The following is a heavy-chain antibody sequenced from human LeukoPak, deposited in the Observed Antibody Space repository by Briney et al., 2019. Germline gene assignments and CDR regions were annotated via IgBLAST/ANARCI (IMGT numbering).Heavy chain of an antibody. CDR1: GGSFSGYY. V-gene: IGHV4-34*01. CDR2: INHSGST. J-gene: IGHJ4*02. CDR3: ARVLAVAGTNFGY. D-gene: IGHD6-19*01. Sequence: SETLSLTCAVYGGSFSGYYWSWIRQPPGKGLEWIGGINHSGSTNYNPSLKSRVTISVDTSKNQFSLKLSSVTAADTAVYYCARVLAVAGTNFGYWGQGTLVTVSS.